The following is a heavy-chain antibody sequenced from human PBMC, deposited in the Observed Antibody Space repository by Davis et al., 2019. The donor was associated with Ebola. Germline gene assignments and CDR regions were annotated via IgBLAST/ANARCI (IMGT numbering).Heavy chain of an antibody. CDR3: ARHTTSGGTRYYYGMDV. Sequence: GESLKISCKASGYSFTTYWIGWVRQMPGKGLEWMGIIYPADSDTKYSPSFQGQVTISVDKSTNAAYLQWRSLKASDTAIYYCARHTTSGGTRYYYGMDVWGQGTTVTVSS. D-gene: IGHD1-1*01. J-gene: IGHJ6*02. CDR2: IYPADSDT. V-gene: IGHV5-51*01. CDR1: GYSFTTYW.